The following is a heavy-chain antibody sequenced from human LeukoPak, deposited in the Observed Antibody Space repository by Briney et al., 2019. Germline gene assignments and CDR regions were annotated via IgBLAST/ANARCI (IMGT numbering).Heavy chain of an antibody. CDR3: ARGSYDYVWGSYRYPTAYYFDY. D-gene: IGHD3-16*02. CDR1: GFTLSSHS. J-gene: IGHJ4*02. V-gene: IGHV3-7*04. Sequence: QPGGSLRLSCAASGFTLSSHSMNWVRQAPGKGLEWVANIKQDGSEKYYVDSVKGRFTISRDNAKNSLYLQMNSLRAEDTAVYYCARGSYDYVWGSYRYPTAYYFDYWGQGTLVTVSS. CDR2: IKQDGSEK.